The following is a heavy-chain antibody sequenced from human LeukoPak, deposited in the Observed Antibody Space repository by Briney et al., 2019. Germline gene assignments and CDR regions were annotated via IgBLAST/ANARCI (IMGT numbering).Heavy chain of an antibody. Sequence: GGSLRLSCAASGFTFSSYGMHWVRQAPGKGLEWVAVIWNDGSKSNYPDSVKGRFTISRDDSKNTLFLQMSSLRVEDTAVYYCTSGENWKTTFDFWGQGTLVTVSS. CDR3: TSGENWKTTFDF. V-gene: IGHV3-33*01. J-gene: IGHJ4*02. D-gene: IGHD1-1*01. CDR2: IWNDGSKS. CDR1: GFTFSSYG.